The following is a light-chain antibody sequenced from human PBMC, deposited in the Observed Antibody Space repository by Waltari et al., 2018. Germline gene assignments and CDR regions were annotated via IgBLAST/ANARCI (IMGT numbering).Light chain of an antibody. CDR3: TSYESGGTWV. J-gene: IGLJ3*02. CDR1: SSDLGGYNY. V-gene: IGLV2-14*03. Sequence: QSALTQPASVSGSPGQSITISCTGTSSDLGGYNYVSWYQQHPGKAPKVMIYDVIKRPSVVSNRFAGSKSGNTASLTISGLQADDEADYYCTSYESGGTWVFGGGTKVTV. CDR2: DVI.